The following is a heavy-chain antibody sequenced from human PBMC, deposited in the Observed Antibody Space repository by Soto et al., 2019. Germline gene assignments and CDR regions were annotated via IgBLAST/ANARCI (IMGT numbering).Heavy chain of an antibody. J-gene: IGHJ4*02. CDR1: GFTFSSYG. CDR3: AKVLYYYDSSGYSPYDY. D-gene: IGHD3-22*01. Sequence: QVQLVESGGGVVQPGRSLRLSCAASGFTFSSYGMHWVRQAPGKGLEWVAVISYDGSNKYYADSVKGRFTISRDNSKNTLYLQMNSLRAEDTAVYYCAKVLYYYDSSGYSPYDYWGQGTLVTVSS. CDR2: ISYDGSNK. V-gene: IGHV3-30*18.